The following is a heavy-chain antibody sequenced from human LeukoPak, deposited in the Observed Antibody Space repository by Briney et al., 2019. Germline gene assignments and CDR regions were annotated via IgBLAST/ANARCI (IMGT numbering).Heavy chain of an antibody. V-gene: IGHV4-34*01. D-gene: IGHD3-22*01. Sequence: PSETLSLTCAVYGGSFSGYYWSWIRQPPVKGLEWIGEINHSGSTNYNPSLKSRVTISVDTSKNQFSLKLSSVTAADTAVYYCARKTGEIVVADYWGQGTLVTVSS. CDR1: GGSFSGYY. CDR3: ARKTGEIVVADY. CDR2: INHSGST. J-gene: IGHJ4*02.